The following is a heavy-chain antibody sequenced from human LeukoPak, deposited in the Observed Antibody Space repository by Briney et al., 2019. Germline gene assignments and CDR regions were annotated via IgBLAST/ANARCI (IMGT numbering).Heavy chain of an antibody. CDR2: IYYSGIT. CDR3: ARQPRYYDILTGYYKPAPYFDY. Sequence: SETLSLTCTVSGGSISSSSYYWGWIHQPPGKGLEWIGTIYYSGITYYNPSLKSRVTISVDTSKNQFSLKLSSVTAANTAVYYCARQPRYYDILTGYYKPAPYFDYWGQGTLVTVSS. D-gene: IGHD3-9*01. J-gene: IGHJ4*02. V-gene: IGHV4-39*01. CDR1: GGSISSSSYY.